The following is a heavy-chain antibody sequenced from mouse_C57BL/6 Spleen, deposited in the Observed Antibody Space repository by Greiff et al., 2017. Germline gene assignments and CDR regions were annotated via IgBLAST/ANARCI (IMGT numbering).Heavy chain of an antibody. V-gene: IGHV1-82*01. D-gene: IGHD1-1*01. Sequence: QVQLQQSGPELVKPGASVKISCKASGYAFSSSWMNWVKQRPGKGLEWIGRIYPGDGDTNYNGKFKGKATLTADKSSSTAYMQLSSLTSEDSAVYFCARSPIYYYGSSHFDYWGQGTTLTVSS. J-gene: IGHJ2*01. CDR2: IYPGDGDT. CDR1: GYAFSSSW. CDR3: ARSPIYYYGSSHFDY.